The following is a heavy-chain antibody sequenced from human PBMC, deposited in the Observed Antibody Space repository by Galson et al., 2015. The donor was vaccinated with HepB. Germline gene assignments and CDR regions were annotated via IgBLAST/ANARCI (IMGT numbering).Heavy chain of an antibody. CDR3: ASRRGADPLGFDY. D-gene: IGHD3-16*01. J-gene: IGHJ4*02. V-gene: IGHV5-51*01. Sequence: QSGAEMKKPGESLKISCKGSGYSFANCWIGWVRQVPGKGLEWMGIIYPGDSDTRYSPSFQGQVTISADKSISTAYLQWSSLKASDTAMYYCASRRGADPLGFDYWGQGTLVTVSS. CDR2: IYPGDSDT. CDR1: GYSFANCW.